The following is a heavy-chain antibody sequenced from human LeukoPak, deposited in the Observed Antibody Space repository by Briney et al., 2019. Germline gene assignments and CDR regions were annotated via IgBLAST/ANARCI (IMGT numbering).Heavy chain of an antibody. CDR2: IGTAGDT. J-gene: IGHJ4*02. CDR3: ARGGIRLGELSLYNPGLHY. CDR1: GFTFSSYD. V-gene: IGHV3-13*04. D-gene: IGHD3-16*02. Sequence: GGSLRLSCAASGFTFSSYDMHWVRQATGKGLEWVSAIGTAGDTYYPGSVKGRFTISGENAKNSLYLQMNSLRAGDTAVYYCARGGIRLGELSLYNPGLHYWGQGTLVTVSS.